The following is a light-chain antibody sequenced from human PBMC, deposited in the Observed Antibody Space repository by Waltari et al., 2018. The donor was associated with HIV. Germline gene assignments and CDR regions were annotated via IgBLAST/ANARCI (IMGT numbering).Light chain of an antibody. CDR2: YDS. V-gene: IGLV3-21*01. Sequence: SYVLTQPPSVSVAPGKTARITCGGNNIGNKNVHWYQQKPGQAPVLVIYYDSDRPSGIPERFSGSNSGNTATLTISRVEAGDEADHHCQVWDSSSVVVFGGGTKLTVL. J-gene: IGLJ2*01. CDR3: QVWDSSSVVV. CDR1: NIGNKN.